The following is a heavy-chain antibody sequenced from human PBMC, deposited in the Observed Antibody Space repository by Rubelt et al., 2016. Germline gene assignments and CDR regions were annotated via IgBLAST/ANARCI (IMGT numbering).Heavy chain of an antibody. V-gene: IGHV3-33*01. Sequence: SGFTFINTWMTWVRQAPGKGLEWVAVIWYDGSNKYYADSVKGRFTISRDNSKNTLYLQMNSLRAEDTAVYYCAREAGSGFDPWGQGTLVTVSS. CDR3: AREAGSGFDP. CDR2: IWYDGSNK. J-gene: IGHJ5*02. CDR1: GFTFINTW. D-gene: IGHD3-10*01.